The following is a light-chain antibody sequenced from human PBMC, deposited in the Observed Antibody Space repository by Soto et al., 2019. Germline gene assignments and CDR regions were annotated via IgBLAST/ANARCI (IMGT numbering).Light chain of an antibody. CDR1: QSVGSSY. V-gene: IGKV3-20*01. CDR3: QQYGRSPRT. CDR2: GAS. Sequence: IELTHSRGTLSLSPWERAALSCRASQSVGSSYLAWYQQKPGQARRLLIYGASNRATGIPDRSSGSGSGTDFTLPISRLEPEDFAVYHCQQYGRSPRTFGQGTKVDIK. J-gene: IGKJ1*01.